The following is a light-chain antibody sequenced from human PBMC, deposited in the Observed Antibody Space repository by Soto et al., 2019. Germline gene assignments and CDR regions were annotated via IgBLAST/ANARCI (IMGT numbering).Light chain of an antibody. Sequence: DIQMTQFPSTLSASIGDRVTITCRASQSISDWLAWYQQKPGKVPKLLIYKASSLENGVSERFSGSGSGTKFTLTISTLQPDDFATYYCQQYNYHCTFGQGTKLEIK. CDR1: QSISDW. CDR3: QQYNYHCT. J-gene: IGKJ2*02. V-gene: IGKV1-5*03. CDR2: KAS.